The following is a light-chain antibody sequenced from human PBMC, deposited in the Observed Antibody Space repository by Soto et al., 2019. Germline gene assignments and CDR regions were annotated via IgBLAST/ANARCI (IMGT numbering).Light chain of an antibody. CDR1: QDVSRS. CDR3: QQYYSYPT. V-gene: IGKV1-9*01. CDR2: AAS. J-gene: IGKJ1*01. Sequence: DTQLTQSPSFLSASVGDRVTIACRASQDVSRSVGWYQQKPGKAPKLLIYAASTLQSGVPSRFSGSGSGTDFTLTISCLQSEDFATYYCQQYYSYPTFGQGTKVDIK.